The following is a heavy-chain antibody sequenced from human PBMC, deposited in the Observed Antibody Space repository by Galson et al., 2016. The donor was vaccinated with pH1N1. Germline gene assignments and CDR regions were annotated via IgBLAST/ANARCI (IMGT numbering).Heavy chain of an antibody. D-gene: IGHD6-6*01. CDR2: LYTSGFT. CDR3: VRRKKSRSLNLDY. J-gene: IGHJ4*02. CDR1: GFTVSSTD. V-gene: IGHV3-53*01. Sequence: SLRLSCAASGFTVSSTDMSWVRQAPGKGLEWVSLLYTSGFTYYADSVKGRFTISRDNSKNTLYLQMNSLTAEDTLVYYCVRRKKSRSLNLDYWGQGTLVTASS.